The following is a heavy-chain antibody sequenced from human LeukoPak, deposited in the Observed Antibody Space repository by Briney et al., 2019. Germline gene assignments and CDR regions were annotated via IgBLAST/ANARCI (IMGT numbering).Heavy chain of an antibody. D-gene: IGHD3-22*01. CDR3: ARTFGSGYGNYYYYYYMDV. CDR1: GYTFNSYG. V-gene: IGHV1-18*01. Sequence: EASVKVSCKASGYTFNSYGISWVRQAPGQGLEWMGWISAYNDNTNYAQKLQGRVTMTTDTSTSTAYMELRSLRSDDTAVYYCARTFGSGYGNYYYYYYMDVWGKGTTVTISS. J-gene: IGHJ6*03. CDR2: ISAYNDNT.